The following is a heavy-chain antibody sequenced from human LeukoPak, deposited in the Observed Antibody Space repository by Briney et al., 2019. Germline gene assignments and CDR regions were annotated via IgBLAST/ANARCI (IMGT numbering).Heavy chain of an antibody. CDR2: ITHSGST. CDR1: GGSFSGYY. Sequence: SETLSLTCAVYGGSFSGYYWSWIRQPPGKGLEWIGEITHSGSTSYNPSLKSRVTISVDTSKKQFSLKLSSVTAADTAVYYCARGRVAARPGAFDIWGQGTMVTVSS. D-gene: IGHD6-6*01. J-gene: IGHJ3*02. CDR3: ARGRVAARPGAFDI. V-gene: IGHV4-34*01.